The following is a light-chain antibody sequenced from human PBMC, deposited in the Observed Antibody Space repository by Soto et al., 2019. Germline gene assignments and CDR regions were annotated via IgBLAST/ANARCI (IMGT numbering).Light chain of an antibody. CDR3: PHYNSYSEA. CDR1: QTISSW. CDR2: KAS. V-gene: IGKV1-5*03. Sequence: DIQMTQCPSTRAGAVGDRVTITCQASQTISSWLAWYQQKPGKAPKLLIYKASTLKSGVPSRFSGSGSGTEFTLTISSLQPADFAPYYCPHYNSYSEAFGQGTKVDIK. J-gene: IGKJ1*01.